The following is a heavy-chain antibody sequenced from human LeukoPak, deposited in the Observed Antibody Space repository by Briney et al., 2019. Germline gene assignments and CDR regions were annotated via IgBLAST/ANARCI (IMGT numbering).Heavy chain of an antibody. D-gene: IGHD2-15*01. J-gene: IGHJ3*02. V-gene: IGHV4-38-2*01. CDR1: DYSISSGYY. CDR2: IYHSGST. Sequence: PSETLSLTCAVSDYSISSGYYWGWIRQPPGKGLEWIGSIYHSGSTYYNPSLKSRVTISVDTSKNQFSLKLSSVTAADTAVYYCAAGYCSGGSCYSVVHDDFDIWGQGTMVTVSS. CDR3: AAGYCSGGSCYSVVHDDFDI.